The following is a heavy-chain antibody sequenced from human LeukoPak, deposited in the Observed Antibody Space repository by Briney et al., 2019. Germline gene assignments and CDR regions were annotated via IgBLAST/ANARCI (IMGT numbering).Heavy chain of an antibody. Sequence: PGGSLRLSCAASGFTFSRTAMSWVRQAPGKGLEWGATISGSGVGTYYAASVKGRFNISRDNSKNTLYLQMSSLRTEDTAIYYCAKDANYLRSGSFFIPFDYWGQGTLVTVYS. D-gene: IGHD4/OR15-4a*01. CDR2: ISGSGVGT. J-gene: IGHJ4*02. CDR3: AKDANYLRSGSFFIPFDY. V-gene: IGHV3-23*01. CDR1: GFTFSRTA.